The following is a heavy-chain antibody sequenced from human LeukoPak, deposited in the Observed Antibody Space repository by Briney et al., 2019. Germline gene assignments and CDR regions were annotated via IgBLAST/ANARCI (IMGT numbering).Heavy chain of an antibody. D-gene: IGHD3-22*01. CDR3: ARGMRDSSGYYYDIDY. CDR1: GGTFSSYA. CDR2: IIPILGIA. Sequence: ASVKVSCKASGGTFSSYAISWVRQAPRQGLEWMGRIIPILGIANYAQKFQGRVTITADKSTSTAYMELSSLRSEDTAVYYCARGMRDSSGYYYDIDYWGQGTLVTVSS. J-gene: IGHJ4*02. V-gene: IGHV1-69*04.